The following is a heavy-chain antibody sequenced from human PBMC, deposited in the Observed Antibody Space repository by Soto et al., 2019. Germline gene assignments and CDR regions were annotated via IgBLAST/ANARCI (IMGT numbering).Heavy chain of an antibody. CDR1: GFTFSSYS. CDR2: ISSSSSYI. Sequence: GGSLRLSCAASGFTFSSYSMNWVRQAPGKGLEWVSSISSSSSYIYYADSVKGRFTISRDNAKNSLYLQMNSLRAEDTAVYYCARRTTLPGQYSSSWYGYYYMDVWGKGTTVTVSS. CDR3: ARRTTLPGQYSSSWYGYYYMDV. D-gene: IGHD6-13*01. J-gene: IGHJ6*03. V-gene: IGHV3-21*01.